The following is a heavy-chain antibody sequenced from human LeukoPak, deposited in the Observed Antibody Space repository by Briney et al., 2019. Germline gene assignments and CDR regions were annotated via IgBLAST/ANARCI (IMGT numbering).Heavy chain of an antibody. D-gene: IGHD6-13*01. J-gene: IGHJ4*02. V-gene: IGHV3-30*03. CDR3: ALIAAAGYFDY. Sequence: GGSLRLSCAASGFTFSSYGMHWVRQAPGKGLEWVAVISYDGSNKYYADSVKGRFTISRDNSKNTLYLQMNSLRAEDTAVYYCALIAAAGYFDYWGQGTQVTVSS. CDR2: ISYDGSNK. CDR1: GFTFSSYG.